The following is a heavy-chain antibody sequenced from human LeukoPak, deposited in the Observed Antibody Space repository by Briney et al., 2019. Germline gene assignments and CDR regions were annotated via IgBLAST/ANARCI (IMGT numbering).Heavy chain of an antibody. V-gene: IGHV3-30-3*01. CDR2: ISYDGSNK. CDR3: ARGLTMTTVHDAFDI. CDR1: GFTFSSYA. J-gene: IGHJ3*02. Sequence: QPGGSLRLSCAASGFTFSSYAMHWVRQAPGKGLEWVAVISYDGSNKYYADSVKGRFTISRDNSKNTLYLQMNSLRAEDTAVHYCARGLTMTTVHDAFDIWGQGTMVTVSS. D-gene: IGHD4-17*01.